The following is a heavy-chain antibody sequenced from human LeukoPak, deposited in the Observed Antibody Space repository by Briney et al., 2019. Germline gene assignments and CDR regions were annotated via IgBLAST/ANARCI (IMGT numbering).Heavy chain of an antibody. CDR1: GGPFSGYY. CDR2: INHSGST. D-gene: IGHD3-9*01. CDR3: ARGPQYDILTGYYLDY. Sequence: PSETPSLTCAVYGGPFSGYYWSWIRQPPGKGLEWIGEINHSGSTNYNPSLKSRVTISVDTSKNQFSLKLSSVTAADTAVYYCARGPQYDILTGYYLDYWGQGTLVTVSS. J-gene: IGHJ4*02. V-gene: IGHV4-34*01.